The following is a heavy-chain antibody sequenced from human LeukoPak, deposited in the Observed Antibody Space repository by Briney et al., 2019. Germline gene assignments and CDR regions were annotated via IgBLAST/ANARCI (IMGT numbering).Heavy chain of an antibody. Sequence: GGSLRLSCAASGFTFSTYMMNWVRQAPGKGLEWLSYISGDSTTIYYADPVKGRFTISRDNAQNLLYLQMNGLRAEDTAVYYCTREVAYWGQGALVTVSS. J-gene: IGHJ4*02. D-gene: IGHD5-12*01. CDR3: TREVAY. V-gene: IGHV3-48*01. CDR2: ISGDSTTI. CDR1: GFTFSTYM.